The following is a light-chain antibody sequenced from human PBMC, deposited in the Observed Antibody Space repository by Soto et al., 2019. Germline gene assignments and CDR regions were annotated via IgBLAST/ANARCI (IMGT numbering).Light chain of an antibody. V-gene: IGLV2-14*01. CDR2: EVS. Sequence: QFLLTQPPSVSGSPGQSIAISCTGTSSDIGSYNYVSWYQQHPGKAPKLIIHEVSNRPSGISDHFSGSKSGNTASLTISGLQADDEADYYCSSHTTYSTRIFGTGTKVTVL. CDR3: SSHTTYSTRI. CDR1: SSDIGSYNY. J-gene: IGLJ1*01.